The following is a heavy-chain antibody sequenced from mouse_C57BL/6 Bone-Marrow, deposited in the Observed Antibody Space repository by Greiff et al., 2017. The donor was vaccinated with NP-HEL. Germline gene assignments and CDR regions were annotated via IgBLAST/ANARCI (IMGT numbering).Heavy chain of an antibody. V-gene: IGHV5-17*01. Sequence: EVQRVESGGGLVKPGGSLKLSCAASGFTFSDYGMHWVRQAPEKGLEWVAYISSGSSTIYYADAVKGRFTISRDNAKNTLFLQMTSLRSEDTAMYYCARPSGELWYSLDYWGQGTTLTVSS. CDR3: ARPSGELWYSLDY. CDR2: ISSGSSTI. CDR1: GFTFSDYG. J-gene: IGHJ2*01. D-gene: IGHD2-1*01.